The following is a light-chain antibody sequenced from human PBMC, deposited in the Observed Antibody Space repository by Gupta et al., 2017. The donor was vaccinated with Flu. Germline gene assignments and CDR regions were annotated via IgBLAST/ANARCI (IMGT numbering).Light chain of an antibody. CDR3: QPDYETQT. V-gene: IGKV4-1*01. CDR1: QSILYSYETRNF. CDR2: WAY. J-gene: IGKJ2*01. Sequence: DIVLTQSPHSLPVSLGERATITCKSSQSILYSYETRNFLAWHQQRPGQPPQLIISWAYHREYGAADRFSGRAGAKDFALTSDVRQEEDGDIYYGQPDYETQTFGQGTKVEI.